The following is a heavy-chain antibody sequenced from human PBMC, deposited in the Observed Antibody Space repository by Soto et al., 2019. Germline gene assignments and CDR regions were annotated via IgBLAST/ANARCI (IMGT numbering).Heavy chain of an antibody. V-gene: IGHV2-5*02. CDR2: IYWDDDK. J-gene: IGHJ5*02. CDR3: AHTIAVAGKRWFDP. Sequence: QSTLKESGPTLVKPTQTLTLTCTFSGFSLSTSGVGVGWIRQPPGKALEWLAVIYWDDDKRYSPSLKSRLTITKDTSKNQVVLTMTNVDPVDTATYYCAHTIAVAGKRWFDPWGQGTLVTVSS. D-gene: IGHD6-19*01. CDR1: GFSLSTSGVG.